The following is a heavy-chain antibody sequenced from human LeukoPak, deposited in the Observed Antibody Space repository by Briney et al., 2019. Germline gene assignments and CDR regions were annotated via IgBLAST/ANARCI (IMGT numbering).Heavy chain of an antibody. Sequence: SETLSLTCAVYGGSFSGYYRSWIRQPPGKGLEWIGEINHSGSTNYNPSLKSRVTISVDTSKNQFSLKLSSVTAADTAVYYCARVRATGAFDYWGQGTLVTVSS. D-gene: IGHD5-12*01. CDR2: INHSGST. V-gene: IGHV4-34*01. J-gene: IGHJ4*02. CDR1: GGSFSGYY. CDR3: ARVRATGAFDY.